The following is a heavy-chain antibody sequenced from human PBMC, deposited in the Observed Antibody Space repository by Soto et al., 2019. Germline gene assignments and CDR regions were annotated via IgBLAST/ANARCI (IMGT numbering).Heavy chain of an antibody. J-gene: IGHJ3*02. V-gene: IGHV1-2*02. D-gene: IGHD6-13*01. CDR2: INPNSGGT. Sequence: ASVKVSCKASGYTFTGYYMHWVRQAPGQGLEWMGWINPNSGGTNYAQKFQGRVTMTRDTSISTAYMELSRLRSDDTAVYYCARDRPRIAADGSQFDTTNDDAFDIWGQGTTVTV. CDR3: ARDRPRIAADGSQFDTTNDDAFDI. CDR1: GYTFTGYY.